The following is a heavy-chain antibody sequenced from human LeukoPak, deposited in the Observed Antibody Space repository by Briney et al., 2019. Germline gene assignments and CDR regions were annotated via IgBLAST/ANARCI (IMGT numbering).Heavy chain of an antibody. D-gene: IGHD2/OR15-2a*01. J-gene: IGHJ4*02. Sequence: SGGSLRLSCETSGFTFSHYGIHWARQVPGMGLEWVAFIKYDGSKIYYAESVQGRFTISRDNSKNNLFLQMTRMRPQDTAVYYCATDGRPSATALANWGQGTLVTVSS. CDR1: GFTFSHYG. CDR3: ATDGRPSATALAN. V-gene: IGHV3-30*02. CDR2: IKYDGSKI.